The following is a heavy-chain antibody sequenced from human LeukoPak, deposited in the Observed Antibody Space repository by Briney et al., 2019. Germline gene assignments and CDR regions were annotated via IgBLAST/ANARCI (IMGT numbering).Heavy chain of an antibody. D-gene: IGHD3-22*01. J-gene: IGHJ5*02. CDR1: GFTFSSYS. Sequence: GGSLRLSCAASGFTFSSYSMNWVRQAPGKGLEWVSSISSSSSYIYYADSVKGRFTISRDNAKNSLYLQMNSLRAEDTAVYYCASDSYYDSSGYYYRSWFDPWGQGTLVTVSS. CDR2: ISSSSSYI. V-gene: IGHV3-21*01. CDR3: ASDSYYDSSGYYYRSWFDP.